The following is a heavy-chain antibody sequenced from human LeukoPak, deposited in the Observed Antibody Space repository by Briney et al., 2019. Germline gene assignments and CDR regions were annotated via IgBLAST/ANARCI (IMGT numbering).Heavy chain of an antibody. Sequence: SETLSLTCTVSGYSISSGYYWGWIRQPPGRGLEWLGSIYHSGSTFYNPSLKSRVTISVDTSKNQFSLKLNSVTAADTAVYYCARGDSSGFDAFDIWGQGTMVTVSS. J-gene: IGHJ3*02. CDR2: IYHSGST. CDR3: ARGDSSGFDAFDI. CDR1: GYSISSGYY. V-gene: IGHV4-38-2*02. D-gene: IGHD3-22*01.